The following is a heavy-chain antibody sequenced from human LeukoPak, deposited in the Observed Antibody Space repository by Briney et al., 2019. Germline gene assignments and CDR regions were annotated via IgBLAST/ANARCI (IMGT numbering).Heavy chain of an antibody. CDR3: AREYSSDDAFDI. CDR2: INSDGSST. D-gene: IGHD6-19*01. CDR1: GFTFSSYW. J-gene: IGHJ3*02. Sequence: GGSLRLSCAASGFTFSSYWMHWVRQAPWKGLVWVSRINSDGSSTSYADSVKGRFTISRDNAKNTLYLQMNSQRAEDTAVYYCAREYSSDDAFDIWGQGTMVTVSS. V-gene: IGHV3-74*01.